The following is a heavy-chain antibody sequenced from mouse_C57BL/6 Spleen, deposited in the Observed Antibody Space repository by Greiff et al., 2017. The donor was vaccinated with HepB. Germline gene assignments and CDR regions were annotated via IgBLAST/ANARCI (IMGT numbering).Heavy chain of an antibody. D-gene: IGHD1-2*01. Sequence: QVQLQQSGAELVKPGASVKLSCKASGYTFTSYWMHWVKQRPGQGLEWIGMIHPNSGSTNYNEKFKSKATLTVDKSSSTAYMQLSSLTSEDSAVYYCARQDYYGRFAYWGQGTLVTVSA. CDR3: ARQDYYGRFAY. J-gene: IGHJ3*01. V-gene: IGHV1-64*01. CDR1: GYTFTSYW. CDR2: IHPNSGST.